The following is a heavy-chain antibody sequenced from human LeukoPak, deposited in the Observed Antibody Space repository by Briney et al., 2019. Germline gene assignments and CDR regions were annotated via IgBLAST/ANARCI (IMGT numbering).Heavy chain of an antibody. Sequence: GGSLRVSCAAPGFTFSSYAMSWGRQGPGKGLEWVSAISGGGVSTYYAASVKGRFTISTDNSKTTLYLQMNSLRAEDTAVYYCAKVVGLYPSDYFQHWGQGTLVTVSS. V-gene: IGHV3-23*01. CDR3: AKVVGLYPSDYFQH. D-gene: IGHD1-26*01. CDR2: ISGGGVST. J-gene: IGHJ1*01. CDR1: GFTFSSYA.